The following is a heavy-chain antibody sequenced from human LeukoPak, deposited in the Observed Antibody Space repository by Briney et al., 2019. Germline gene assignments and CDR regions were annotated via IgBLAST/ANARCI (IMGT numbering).Heavy chain of an antibody. D-gene: IGHD3-10*01. V-gene: IGHV4-39*07. Sequence: SETLSLTCTVSGGSISSSSYYWGWIRQPPGKGLEWIGRIYTSGSTNYNPSLKSRVTISVDTSKNQFSLKLSSVTAADTAVYYCARAITLSLYYGSGIFDYWGQGTLVTVSS. J-gene: IGHJ4*02. CDR2: IYTSGST. CDR3: ARAITLSLYYGSGIFDY. CDR1: GGSISSSSYY.